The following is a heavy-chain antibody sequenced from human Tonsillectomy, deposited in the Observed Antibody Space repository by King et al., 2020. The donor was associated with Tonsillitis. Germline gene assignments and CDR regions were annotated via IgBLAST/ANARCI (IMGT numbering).Heavy chain of an antibody. Sequence: VQLQESGPGLVKPSETLSLTCTVSGGSISSYYWSWIRQPPGKGLEWIGYIYYSGSTNYNPSLKSRVTISVDTSKNQFSLKLSSVTAADTAVYYCARGESGGYKLEFDYWGQGTLVTVSS. D-gene: IGHD1-26*01. V-gene: IGHV4-59*01. CDR1: GGSISSYY. J-gene: IGHJ4*02. CDR2: IYYSGST. CDR3: ARGESGGYKLEFDY.